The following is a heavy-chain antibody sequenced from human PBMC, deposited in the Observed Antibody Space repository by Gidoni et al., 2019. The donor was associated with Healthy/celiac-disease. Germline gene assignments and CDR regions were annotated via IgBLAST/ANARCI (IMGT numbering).Heavy chain of an antibody. V-gene: IGHV3-30-3*01. Sequence: QVQLVESGGGVVQPGGSLRLSCAASGFTSKNYALHWVRQAPGKRLGWLAFISYDGTKESYADSVKGRFTISRDNSKDTLYLQMDSLRAEDTAVYYCAREHFYGSGSYPYHWGQGTLVTVSS. CDR2: ISYDGTKE. D-gene: IGHD3-10*01. J-gene: IGHJ4*02. CDR1: GFTSKNYA. CDR3: AREHFYGSGSYPYH.